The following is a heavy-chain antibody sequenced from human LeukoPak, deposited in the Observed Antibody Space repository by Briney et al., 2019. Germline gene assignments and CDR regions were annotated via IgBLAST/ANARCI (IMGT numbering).Heavy chain of an antibody. V-gene: IGHV4-30-4*08. CDR2: IYYSGST. D-gene: IGHD1-26*01. CDR3: AGVPSGSYPFDY. J-gene: IGHJ4*02. Sequence: SETLSLTCTVSGGSISSGDYYWSWIRQPPGRGLEWIGYIYYSGSTYYNPSLKSRVTISVDTSKNQFSLKLSSVTAADTAVYYCAGVPSGSYPFDYWGQGTLVTVSS. CDR1: GGSISSGDYY.